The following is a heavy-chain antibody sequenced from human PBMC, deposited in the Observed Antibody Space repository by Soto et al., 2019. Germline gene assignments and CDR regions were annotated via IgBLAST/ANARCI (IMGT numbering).Heavy chain of an antibody. CDR1: GYTFTNYV. V-gene: IGHV1-18*01. Sequence: ASVKVSCKASGYTFTNYVIHWVRQAPGQGLEWMGWISPLKGNTKYAQKVQGRVSVTTDKSTNTVYMELSGLRYDDTAIYYCARSGEHPFDFWGQGTLVTVSS. CDR3: ARSGEHPFDF. CDR2: ISPLKGNT. D-gene: IGHD6-25*01. J-gene: IGHJ4*02.